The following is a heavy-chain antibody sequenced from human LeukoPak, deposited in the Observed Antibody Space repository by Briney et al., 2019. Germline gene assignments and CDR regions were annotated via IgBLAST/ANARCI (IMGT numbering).Heavy chain of an antibody. CDR1: GFTFDDYA. D-gene: IGHD6-19*01. CDR3: AKDMLSSGWYMDY. Sequence: PGGSLRLSCAASGFTFDDYAMHWVRQAPGKGLEWVSGISWNSGSIGYADSVEGRFTISRDNAKNPLYLQMNSLRAEDTALYYCAKDMLSSGWYMDYWGQGTLVTVSS. V-gene: IGHV3-9*01. CDR2: ISWNSGSI. J-gene: IGHJ4*02.